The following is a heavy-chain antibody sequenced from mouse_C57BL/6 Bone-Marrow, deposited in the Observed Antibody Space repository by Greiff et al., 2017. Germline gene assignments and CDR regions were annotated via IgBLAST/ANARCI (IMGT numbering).Heavy chain of an antibody. CDR3: ARELISTVVANYAMDY. D-gene: IGHD1-1*01. CDR2: ISYDGNN. Sequence: EVQLQESGPGLVKPSQSLSLTCSVTGYSITSGYYRNWIRQFPGNKLEWMGYISYDGNNNYNPSLKNRISITRDKSKNQFFLKLNLVTTEDTATYCCARELISTVVANYAMDYWGQGTSVTVSS. V-gene: IGHV3-6*01. CDR1: GYSITSGYY. J-gene: IGHJ4*01.